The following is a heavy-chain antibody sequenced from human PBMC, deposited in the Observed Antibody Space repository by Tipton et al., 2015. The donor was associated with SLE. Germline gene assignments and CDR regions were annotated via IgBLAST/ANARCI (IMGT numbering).Heavy chain of an antibody. V-gene: IGHV4-59*01. CDR2: ISYSGNT. D-gene: IGHD3-16*01. J-gene: IGHJ4*02. CDR3: ARGGDSSLPFDY. CDR1: GTSISGYY. Sequence: TLSLTCTVSGTSISGYYWNWIRQSPGRGLEWVGYISYSGNTNYNPSLKRRVTISIDTSKNQFSLKLRSVTTADTAVYYCARGGDSSLPFDYWGQGTLVAVSS.